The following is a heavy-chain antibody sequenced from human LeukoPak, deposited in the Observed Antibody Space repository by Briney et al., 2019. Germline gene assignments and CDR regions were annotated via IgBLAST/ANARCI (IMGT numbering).Heavy chain of an antibody. CDR3: ARDRHYNMDV. J-gene: IGHJ6*02. V-gene: IGHV3-53*01. CDR1: GFTVSSNC. Sequence: GGSLRLSCAASGFTVSSNCMSWVRQAPGKGLEWVSVIYSGGRTYYADSVKGRFTISRDNAKNTLYLQMNSLRAEDTAVYYCARDRHYNMDVWGQGTTVTVSS. CDR2: IYSGGRT.